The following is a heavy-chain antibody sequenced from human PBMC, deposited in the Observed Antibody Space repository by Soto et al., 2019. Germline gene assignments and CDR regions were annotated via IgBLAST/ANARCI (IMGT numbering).Heavy chain of an antibody. V-gene: IGHV4-59*01. CDR1: GGSISSYY. CDR3: ERIPHYDFWSGPTRYYYYGMDV. CDR2: IYYSGST. D-gene: IGHD3-3*01. J-gene: IGHJ6*02. Sequence: SETLSLTCTVSGGSISSYYWSWIRQPPGKGLEWIGYIYYSGSTNYNPSLKSRVTISVDTSKNQFSLNLSSVTAADMAVYYCERIPHYDFWSGPTRYYYYGMDVWGQGTTVTVSS.